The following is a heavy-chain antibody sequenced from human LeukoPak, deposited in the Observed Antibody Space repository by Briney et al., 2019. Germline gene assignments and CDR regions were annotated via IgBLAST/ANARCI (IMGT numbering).Heavy chain of an antibody. CDR1: GFTFSSYW. V-gene: IGHV3-7*01. D-gene: IGHD2/OR15-2a*01. J-gene: IGHJ4*02. Sequence: GGSLRLSCAASGFTFSSYWMSWVRQAPGKGLEWVANIKQDGSEKYYVDSVKGRFTISRDNAKNSLYLQMNSLRAEDTAVYYCARRSTQDPYFMSYYFDYWGQGTLVTVSS. CDR3: ARRSTQDPYFMSYYFDY. CDR2: IKQDGSEK.